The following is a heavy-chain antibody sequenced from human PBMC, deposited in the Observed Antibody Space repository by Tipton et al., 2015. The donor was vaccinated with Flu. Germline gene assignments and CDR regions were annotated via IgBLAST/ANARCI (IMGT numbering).Heavy chain of an antibody. CDR3: ARCQGFGEF. D-gene: IGHD3-10*01. V-gene: IGHV1-8*03. J-gene: IGHJ4*02. CDR1: GYTFTSYD. Sequence: QVQLVQSGAEVKKPGASVKVSCKASGYTFTSYDINWLRQATGQGLEWMGWVSPNSGDTAYAPKLKGRVTITRSTSISTAYMELSSLRSEDTAVYYCARCQGFGEFWGQGTLVTVSS. CDR2: VSPNSGDT.